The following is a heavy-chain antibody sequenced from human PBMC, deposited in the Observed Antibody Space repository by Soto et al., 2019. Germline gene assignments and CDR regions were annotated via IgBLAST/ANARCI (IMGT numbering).Heavy chain of an antibody. CDR2: ISYDGNNK. CDR3: AKGRDRYDSSAYSGSY. J-gene: IGHJ4*02. V-gene: IGHV3-30*18. CDR1: GFTFSNYD. D-gene: IGHD3-22*01. Sequence: QVQLVESGGGVVQPGRSLRLSCAASGFTFSNYDMHWVRQAPGKGLEWVALISYDGNNKYYADSVKGRFTISRDNSKNTLYLQMNSLRAEDTAVYYCAKGRDRYDSSAYSGSYWGQGILVTVSS.